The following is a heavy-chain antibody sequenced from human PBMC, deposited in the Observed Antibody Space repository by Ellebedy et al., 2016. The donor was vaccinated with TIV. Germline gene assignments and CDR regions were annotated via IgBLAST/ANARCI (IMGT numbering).Heavy chain of an antibody. V-gene: IGHV3-30*18. Sequence: PGGSLRLSCKASGFTFRSFGVHRVRLSVGKGLEWVADSSYDGAYAHYADSVKGRFTCSRDNSKNTLYLQMNSLSAEDTAVYFCAKDRGSRDSVYPNGMDAWGQGITVTVSS. CDR1: GFTFRSFG. J-gene: IGHJ6*02. CDR2: SSYDGAYA. D-gene: IGHD2-8*01. CDR3: AKDRGSRDSVYPNGMDA.